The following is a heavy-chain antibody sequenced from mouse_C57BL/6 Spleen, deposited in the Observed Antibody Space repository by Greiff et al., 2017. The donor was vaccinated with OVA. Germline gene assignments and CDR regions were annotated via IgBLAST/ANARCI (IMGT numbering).Heavy chain of an antibody. V-gene: IGHV5-4*01. CDR2: ISDGGSYT. CDR1: GFTFSSYA. D-gene: IGHD1-1*01. CDR3: ARDPVSGSSYMDY. J-gene: IGHJ4*01. Sequence: EVMLVESGGGLVKPGGSLKLSCAASGFTFSSYAMSWVRQTPEKRLEWVATISDGGSYTYYPEKVKGRFTISRDNAKNNLYLQMSHLKSEDTAMYYCARDPVSGSSYMDYWGQGTSVTVSS.